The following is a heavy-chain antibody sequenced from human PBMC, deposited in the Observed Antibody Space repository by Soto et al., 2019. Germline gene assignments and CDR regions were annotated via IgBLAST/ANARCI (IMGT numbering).Heavy chain of an antibody. V-gene: IGHV1-46*01. CDR2: INPNTGSA. CDR3: ARDVNSALTFHYHGMDV. D-gene: IGHD2-15*01. CDR1: GYAFTRYY. Sequence: QEQLVQSGAEVKKPGASVKVSCKASGYAFTRYYVHWVRQAPGQGLEWMGIINPNTGSASYAQKFQDRVAVTRDTSTSTVYMELSSLYSDDTAVYYCARDVNSALTFHYHGMDVWGQGTTVTVSS. J-gene: IGHJ6*02.